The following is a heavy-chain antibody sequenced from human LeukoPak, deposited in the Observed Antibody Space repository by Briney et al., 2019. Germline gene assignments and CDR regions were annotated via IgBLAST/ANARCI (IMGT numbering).Heavy chain of an antibody. CDR3: ARGDIVATIGYYYMDV. CDR2: ISSSSTYI. J-gene: IGHJ6*03. D-gene: IGHD5-12*01. Sequence: GGSLRLSCAASGFTFSSYGMHWVRQAPGKGLEWVSSISSSSTYIYYADSVKGRFTISRDNAKNALYLQMYSLRAEDTAVYYCARGDIVATIGYYYMDVWGKGTTVTVSS. V-gene: IGHV3-21*01. CDR1: GFTFSSYG.